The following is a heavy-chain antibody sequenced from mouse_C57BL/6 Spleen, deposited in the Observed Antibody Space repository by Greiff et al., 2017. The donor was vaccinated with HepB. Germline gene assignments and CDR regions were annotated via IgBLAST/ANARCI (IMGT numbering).Heavy chain of an antibody. J-gene: IGHJ3*01. CDR2: IDPSDSYT. CDR1: GYTFTSYW. Sequence: VQLQQPGAELVTPGASVKLSCKASGYTFTSYWMHWVKQRPGQGLEWIGEIDPSDSYTNYNQKFKGKSTLTVDKSSSTAYMQLSSLTSEDSAVYYCARGIYYGSSHGGFAYWGQGTLVTVSA. V-gene: IGHV1-69*01. D-gene: IGHD1-1*01. CDR3: ARGIYYGSSHGGFAY.